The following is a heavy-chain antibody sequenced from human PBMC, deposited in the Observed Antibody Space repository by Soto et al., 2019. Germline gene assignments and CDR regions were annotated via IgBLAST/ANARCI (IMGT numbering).Heavy chain of an antibody. CDR2: IYYSWST. J-gene: IGHJ3*02. V-gene: IGHV4-31*03. CDR1: GGSISSGGYY. CDR3: ARDWRGIYSSSSGNAFDI. D-gene: IGHD6-6*01. Sequence: SETLSLTCTVSGGSISSGGYYWSWIRQHPGKGLEWIGYIYYSWSTYYNPSLKSRVTISVDTSKNQFSLKLSSVTAADTAVYYCARDWRGIYSSSSGNAFDIWGQGTMVTVSS.